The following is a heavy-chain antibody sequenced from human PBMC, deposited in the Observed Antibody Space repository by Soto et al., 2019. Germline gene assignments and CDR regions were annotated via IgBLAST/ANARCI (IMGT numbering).Heavy chain of an antibody. J-gene: IGHJ4*02. Sequence: GSLRLSCAASGFTFSSYVMNWVRQAPGKGREWLSAISGGGVSAYYSDSVKGRFTISRDNSKNTLFLQMNSLGAEDTAVYYCAKSYCGSDCFDYFDYWGQGNPVTVS. CDR3: AKSYCGSDCFDYFDY. CDR2: ISGGGVSA. V-gene: IGHV3-23*01. CDR1: GFTFSSYV. D-gene: IGHD2-21*02.